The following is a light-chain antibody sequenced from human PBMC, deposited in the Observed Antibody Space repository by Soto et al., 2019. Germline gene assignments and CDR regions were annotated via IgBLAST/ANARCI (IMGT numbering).Light chain of an antibody. J-gene: IGKJ5*01. CDR1: QSVSSN. CDR2: GAS. CDR3: QQYNNWPLT. Sequence: EIVMTQSPGTLSVSPGERVTLSYRASQSVSSNLAWYQQKPGQAPRLLIYGASSRATGIPVRFSGSGSGTEFTLTISSLQSEDFAVYYCQQYNNWPLTFGQGTRLEI. V-gene: IGKV3-15*01.